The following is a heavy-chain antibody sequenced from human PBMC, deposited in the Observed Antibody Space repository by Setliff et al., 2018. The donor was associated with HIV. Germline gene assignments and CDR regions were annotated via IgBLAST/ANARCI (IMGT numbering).Heavy chain of an antibody. V-gene: IGHV1-3*01. CDR2: ITGGSGNT. Sequence: VKVSCKASGYTFISYAIHWVRQAPGQSLEWMGWITGGSGNTKYSEKFQGRVTLTRDTSASTAYMELSGLRSEDTAVYYCARKGSGSSFDFEYWGQGTLVTVSS. CDR3: ARKGSGSSFDFEY. CDR1: GYTFISYA. D-gene: IGHD3-10*01. J-gene: IGHJ4*02.